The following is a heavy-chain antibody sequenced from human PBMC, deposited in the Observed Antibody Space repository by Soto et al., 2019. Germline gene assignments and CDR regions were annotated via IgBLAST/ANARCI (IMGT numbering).Heavy chain of an antibody. D-gene: IGHD6-6*01. Sequence: SVKVSCKASGGTFSSYAISWVRQAPGQGLEWMGGIIPIFGTANYAQKFQGRVTITADESTSTAYMELSSLRSEDTAMYYCADSSSYYYYGMDLWGQGTTVTVSS. J-gene: IGHJ6*02. CDR2: IIPIFGTA. CDR3: ADSSSYYYYGMDL. V-gene: IGHV1-69*13. CDR1: GGTFSSYA.